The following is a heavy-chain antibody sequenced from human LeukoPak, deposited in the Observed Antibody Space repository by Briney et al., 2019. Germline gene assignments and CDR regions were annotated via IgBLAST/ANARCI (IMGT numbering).Heavy chain of an antibody. CDR1: GFPFSQHG. Sequence: PGTSLRLSCATSGFPFSQHGYHLVRQAPGKGLEWTAIIWVDGTRKYYADSVEGRFTISRDNSKSTLYLQIDSLRPEDTAVYYCVAVLVPAAFWHFDVWGRGTQVTVSS. D-gene: IGHD2-2*01. CDR3: VAVLVPAAFWHFDV. J-gene: IGHJ2*01. CDR2: IWVDGTRK. V-gene: IGHV3-33*01.